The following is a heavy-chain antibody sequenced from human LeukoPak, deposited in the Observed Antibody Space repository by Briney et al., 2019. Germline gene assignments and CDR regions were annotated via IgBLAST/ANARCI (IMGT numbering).Heavy chain of an antibody. CDR1: GGTFSSYA. CDR2: IIPILGIA. V-gene: IGHV1-69*04. Sequence: VKVSCKASGGTFSSYAISWVRQAPGQGLEWMGRIIPILGIANYAQKFQGRVTITADKSTSTAYMELSSLRSEDTAVYYCARGGLERRADDAFDIWGQGTMVTVSS. J-gene: IGHJ3*02. D-gene: IGHD1-1*01. CDR3: ARGGLERRADDAFDI.